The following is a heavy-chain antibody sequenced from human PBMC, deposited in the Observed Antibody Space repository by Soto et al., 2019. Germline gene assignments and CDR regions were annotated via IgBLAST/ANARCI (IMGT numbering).Heavy chain of an antibody. J-gene: IGHJ6*02. V-gene: IGHV3-30*18. D-gene: IGHD6-19*01. CDR2: ISYDGSNK. Sequence: GSLRLSCAASGFTFSSYGMHWVRQAPGKGLEWVAVISYDGSNKYYADSVKGRFTISRDNSKNTLYLQMNSLRAEDTAVYYCAKVGQYSSGWYYGMDVWGQGTTVTVSS. CDR3: AKVGQYSSGWYYGMDV. CDR1: GFTFSSYG.